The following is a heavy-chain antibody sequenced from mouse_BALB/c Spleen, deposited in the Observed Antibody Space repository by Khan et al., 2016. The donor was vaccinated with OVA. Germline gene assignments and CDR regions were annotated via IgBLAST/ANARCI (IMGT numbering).Heavy chain of an antibody. CDR3: ARQTYDHYSIMDY. J-gene: IGHJ4*01. CDR1: GFSLTNYG. CDR2: IWNDGST. D-gene: IGHD2-4*01. Sequence: QVQLKQSGPGLAAPSQSLSITCTISGFSLTNYGVHWVSQPPGKGLEWLAVIWNDGSTTYNSALQSRLTITKDNSQSHVFLKMNSLQTDDTAIYFGARQTYDHYSIMDYWGQGTSVTVSS. V-gene: IGHV2-6-1*01.